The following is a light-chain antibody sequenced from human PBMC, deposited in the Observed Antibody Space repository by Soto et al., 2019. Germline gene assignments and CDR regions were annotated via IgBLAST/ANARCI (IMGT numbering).Light chain of an antibody. CDR1: ISNIGSDS. CDR3: ATWDDSLSRYV. Sequence: QAVVTQSPSASGTPGQKVTIPCSGSISNIGSDSVSWFQQLPGSAPRLLIYTDHQRASGVPDRFSGYKSGTSASLDISGLQSADEAVYYCATWDDSLSRYVFGTGTKLTVL. V-gene: IGLV1-44*01. J-gene: IGLJ1*01. CDR2: TDH.